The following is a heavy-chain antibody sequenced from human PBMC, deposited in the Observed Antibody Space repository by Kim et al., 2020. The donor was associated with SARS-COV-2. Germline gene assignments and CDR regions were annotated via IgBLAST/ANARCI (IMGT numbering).Heavy chain of an antibody. Sequence: GGSLRLSCAASGFTFSNAWMSWVRQAPGKGLEWVGRIKSKTDGGTTDYAAPVKGRFTISRDDSKNTLYLQMNSLKTEDTAVYYCTTEGFGYSYGWEIDYWGRGTLVTVS. V-gene: IGHV3-15*01. CDR2: IKSKTDGGTT. CDR3: TTEGFGYSYGWEIDY. CDR1: GFTFSNAW. J-gene: IGHJ4*02. D-gene: IGHD5-18*01.